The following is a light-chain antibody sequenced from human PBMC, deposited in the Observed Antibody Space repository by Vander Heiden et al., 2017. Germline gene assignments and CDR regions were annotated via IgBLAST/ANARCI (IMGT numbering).Light chain of an antibody. Sequence: NFMLTQPHSVSESTGRTVIIHCTRNHGRIADNFVQWFHQRPGSSPSIVIYEGNQRPSGVPARFSGSIDISANSASLTISGLKTEDEADYYCQSFDTSNHRVFGGGTKVTVL. CDR3: QSFDTSNHRV. CDR1: HGRIADNF. CDR2: EGN. V-gene: IGLV6-57*01. J-gene: IGLJ3*02.